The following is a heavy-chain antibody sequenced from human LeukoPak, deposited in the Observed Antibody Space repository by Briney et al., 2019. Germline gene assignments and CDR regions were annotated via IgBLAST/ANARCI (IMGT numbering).Heavy chain of an antibody. CDR3: ARAVAVTMVQGVKY. CDR1: GDTFTGYY. J-gene: IGHJ4*02. CDR2: INPNSGGT. D-gene: IGHD3-10*01. Sequence: GASVKVSCKASGDTFTGYYMHWVRQAPGQGLEWMGWINPNSGGTNYAQKFQGRVTMTRDTSISTAYMELSRLRSDDTAVYYCARAVAVTMVQGVKYWGQGTLVTVSS. V-gene: IGHV1-2*02.